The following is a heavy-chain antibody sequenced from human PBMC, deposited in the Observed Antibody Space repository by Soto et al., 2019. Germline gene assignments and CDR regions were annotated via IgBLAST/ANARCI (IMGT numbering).Heavy chain of an antibody. CDR2: IGTAGDT. J-gene: IGHJ4*02. Sequence: GGSLRLSCAASGFTFSSYDMHWVRQATGKGLEWVSAIGTAGDTYYPGSVKGRFTISRENAKNSLYLQMNSLRAEDTAVYYCARAYVDDFWSGYYTGSGFDYWGQGTLVTVSS. D-gene: IGHD3-3*01. V-gene: IGHV3-13*01. CDR1: GFTFSSYD. CDR3: ARAYVDDFWSGYYTGSGFDY.